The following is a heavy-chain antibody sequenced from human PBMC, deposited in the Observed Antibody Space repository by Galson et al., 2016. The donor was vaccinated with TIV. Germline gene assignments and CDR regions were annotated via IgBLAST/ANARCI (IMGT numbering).Heavy chain of an antibody. V-gene: IGHV1-69*13. D-gene: IGHD3-9*01. Sequence: SVKVSCKASGGPFSNFAINWVRQAPGQGLQWMGGIIPIFRTPKYAQKFQGRVTITADESTSTAYMELTGLRSEDTAVYYSTSPSGGLTDWHLKFDYWGQGTLVTVSS. J-gene: IGHJ4*02. CDR1: GGPFSNFA. CDR2: IIPIFRTP. CDR3: TSPSGGLTDWHLKFDY.